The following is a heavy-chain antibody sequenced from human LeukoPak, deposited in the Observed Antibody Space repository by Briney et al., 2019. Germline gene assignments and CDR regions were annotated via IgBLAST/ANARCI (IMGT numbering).Heavy chain of an antibody. CDR3: ATFRLRSDRRYRNSSGWYHDY. V-gene: IGHV4-34*01. J-gene: IGHJ4*02. CDR2: INHSGST. CDR1: GGSFSGYY. D-gene: IGHD6-19*01. Sequence: SETLSLTCAVYGGSFSGYYWSWIRQPPGKGLEWIGEINHSGSTNYNPSLKSRVTISVDTSKNQFSLKLSSVTAADTAVYYCATFRLRSDRRYRNSSGWYHDYWGQGTLVTVSS.